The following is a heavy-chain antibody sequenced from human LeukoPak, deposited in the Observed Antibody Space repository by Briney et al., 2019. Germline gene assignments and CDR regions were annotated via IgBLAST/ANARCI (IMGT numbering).Heavy chain of an antibody. CDR2: MNQDGSDK. Sequence: GGSLRLSCAASGFTLSDYWMSWVRQAPGRGLEWVANMNQDGSDKNYVDSVKGRFTISRDDATNSLYLQMNSLRAEDTAVYYCAREGKQLVEEDYYYYYMDVWGKGTTVTVSS. D-gene: IGHD6-6*01. CDR3: AREGKQLVEEDYYYYYMDV. J-gene: IGHJ6*03. V-gene: IGHV3-7*01. CDR1: GFTLSDYW.